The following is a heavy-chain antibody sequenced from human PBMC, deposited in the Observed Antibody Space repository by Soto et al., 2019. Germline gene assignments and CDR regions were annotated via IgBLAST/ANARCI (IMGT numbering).Heavy chain of an antibody. CDR2: IYHSGST. CDR3: ARDPEHLPHYGMDV. CDR1: GGSISSGGYS. Sequence: PSETLSLTCAVSGGSISSGGYSWSWIRQPPGKGLEWIGYIYHSGSTYYNPSLKSRVTISVDRSKNQFSLKLSSVTAADTAVYYCARDPEHLPHYGMDVWGQGTTVTVSS. D-gene: IGHD1-1*01. J-gene: IGHJ6*02. V-gene: IGHV4-30-2*01.